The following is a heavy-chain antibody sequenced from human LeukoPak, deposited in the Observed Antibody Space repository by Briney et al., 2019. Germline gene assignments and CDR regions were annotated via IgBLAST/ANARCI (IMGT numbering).Heavy chain of an antibody. D-gene: IGHD3-22*01. CDR1: GFTFSSYW. CDR3: ARVFLIGSHYDSGGDDAFAI. Sequence: PGGSLRLSCAASGFTFSSYWMSWVRQAPGKGLEWVANIKQDGSEKYYVDSVKGRFTISRDNAKNSLYLRMNSLRAEDTAVYYCARVFLIGSHYDSGGDDAFAIWGQGTMVTVSS. J-gene: IGHJ3*02. CDR2: IKQDGSEK. V-gene: IGHV3-7*05.